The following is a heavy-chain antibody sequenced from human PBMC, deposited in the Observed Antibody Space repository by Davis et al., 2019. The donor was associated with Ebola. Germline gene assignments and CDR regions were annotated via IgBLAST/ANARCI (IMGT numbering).Heavy chain of an antibody. J-gene: IGHJ6*03. V-gene: IGHV4-31*03. CDR2: IYYSGST. Sequence: LRLSCTVSGGSISSGGYYWSWIRQHPGKGLEWIGYIYYSGSTYYNPSLKSRVTISVDTSKNQFSLKLSSVTAADTAVYYCARGCFYGPPSMDVWGKGTTVTVSS. CDR1: GGSISSGGYY. CDR3: ARGCFYGPPSMDV. D-gene: IGHD2/OR15-2a*01.